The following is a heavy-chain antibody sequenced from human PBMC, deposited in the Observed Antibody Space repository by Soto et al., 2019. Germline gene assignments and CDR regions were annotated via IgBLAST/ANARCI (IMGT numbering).Heavy chain of an antibody. D-gene: IGHD3-22*01. Sequence: QVQLQESGPGLVKPSQTLSLTCTVSGGSISSGDYYWSWIRQPPGKGLEWIGYIYYSGSTYYNPSLKSRVTISVDTSKNQFSQKLSSVTAADTAVYYCARTYYYDSSGYYFAFDIWGQGTMVTVSS. CDR2: IYYSGST. J-gene: IGHJ3*02. CDR3: ARTYYYDSSGYYFAFDI. CDR1: GGSISSGDYY. V-gene: IGHV4-30-4*01.